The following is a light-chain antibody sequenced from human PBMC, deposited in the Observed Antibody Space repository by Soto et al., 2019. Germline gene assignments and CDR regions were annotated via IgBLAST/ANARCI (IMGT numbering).Light chain of an antibody. CDR3: AAWDDSLNGYV. J-gene: IGLJ1*01. CDR2: YDV. Sequence: QSVLTQPPSVSEATRQRVTISCSGSSSNIGNNAVNWYQQLPGKAPKLLIYYDVLLPSGVSDRFSGSKSATSASLAISGLQSEDEADYYCAAWDDSLNGYVFGTGTKLTVL. V-gene: IGLV1-36*01. CDR1: SSNIGNNA.